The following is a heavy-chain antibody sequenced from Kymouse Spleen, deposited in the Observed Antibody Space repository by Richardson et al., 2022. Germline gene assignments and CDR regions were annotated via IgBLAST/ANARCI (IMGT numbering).Heavy chain of an antibody. CDR3: ARAFSGITGTFDY. Sequence: QVQLVESGGGVVQPGRSLRLSCAASGFTFSSYGMHWVRQAPGKGLEWVAVIWYDGSNKYYADSVKGRFTISRDNSKNTLYLQMNSLRAEDTAVYYCARAFSGITGTFDYWGQGTLVTVSS. J-gene: IGHJ4*02. CDR1: GFTFSSYG. V-gene: IGHV3-33*01. CDR2: IWYDGSNK. D-gene: IGHD1-7*01.